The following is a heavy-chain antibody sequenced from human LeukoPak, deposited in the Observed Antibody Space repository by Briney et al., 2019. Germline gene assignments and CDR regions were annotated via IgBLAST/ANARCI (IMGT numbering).Heavy chain of an antibody. V-gene: IGHV3-30*18. CDR3: AKEVGWFNAFDV. CDR2: ISSVGHTN. CDR1: GFTFSSFG. Sequence: QPGGSLRLSCTASGFTFSSFGMHWVRQARGKGLEWVTAISSVGHTNKSADSVKGRFTISRDNSKNTLYLQMHSLREDDTAVYYCAKEVGWFNAFDVWGQGTMVTVSS. D-gene: IGHD3-10*01. J-gene: IGHJ3*01.